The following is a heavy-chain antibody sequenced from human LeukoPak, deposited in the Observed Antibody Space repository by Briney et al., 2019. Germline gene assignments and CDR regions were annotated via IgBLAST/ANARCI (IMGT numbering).Heavy chain of an antibody. CDR1: GFTLSSYS. CDR2: ISSSSSYI. Sequence: GGSLRLSCAASGFTLSSYSMNWVRQAPGKGLEWVSSISSSSSYIYYADSVKGRFTISRDNAKNSLYLQMNSLRAEDTAVYYCARDRHCSSTSCYPAEYFQHWGQGTPVTVSS. CDR3: ARDRHCSSTSCYPAEYFQH. J-gene: IGHJ1*01. V-gene: IGHV3-21*01. D-gene: IGHD2-2*01.